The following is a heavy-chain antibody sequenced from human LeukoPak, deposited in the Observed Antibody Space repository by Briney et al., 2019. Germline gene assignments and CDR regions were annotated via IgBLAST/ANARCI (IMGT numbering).Heavy chain of an antibody. CDR2: IHYSGST. CDR1: GASLSSSSYY. CDR3: ARGSLECSSNSCSTIYAYFGLDV. D-gene: IGHD2-2*01. J-gene: IGHJ6*02. V-gene: IGHV4-39*01. Sequence: SETLSLTCTVSGASLSSSSYYCAWIRLPPGKGLEWIGSIHYSGSTYYNPSLESRVTISVDTSKNQFTLKLTSMTAADTAVYYCARGSLECSSNSCSTIYAYFGLDVWGQGTTVTVSS.